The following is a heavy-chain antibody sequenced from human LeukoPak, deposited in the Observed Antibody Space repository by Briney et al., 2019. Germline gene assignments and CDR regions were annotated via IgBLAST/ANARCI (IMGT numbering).Heavy chain of an antibody. CDR3: ARVGDSGAVAHGMDV. J-gene: IGHJ6*02. D-gene: IGHD6-19*01. CDR2: ISYDGSNK. CDR1: GFTFSSYA. Sequence: GGSLRLSCAASGFTFSSYAMHWVRQAPGKGLEWVAVISYDGSNKYYADSAKGRFTISRDNSKNTLYLQMNSLRAEDTAVYYCARVGDSGAVAHGMDVWGQGTTVTVSS. V-gene: IGHV3-30-3*01.